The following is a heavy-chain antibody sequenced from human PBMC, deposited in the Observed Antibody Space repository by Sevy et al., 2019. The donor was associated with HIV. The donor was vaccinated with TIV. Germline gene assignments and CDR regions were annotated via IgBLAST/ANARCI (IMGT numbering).Heavy chain of an antibody. J-gene: IGHJ3*02. CDR2: INQVGTEK. V-gene: IGHV3-7*01. Sequence: GGSLRLSCAASGFSFTSYWMSWVRQTPEKGLEWVANINQVGTEKNYVDSVKGRFTISRDNAKNSLYLQMNSLRAEDTAVYYCANKGGSRLYDAFDTWGQGTMVTVS. D-gene: IGHD3-10*01. CDR1: GFSFTSYW. CDR3: ANKGGSRLYDAFDT.